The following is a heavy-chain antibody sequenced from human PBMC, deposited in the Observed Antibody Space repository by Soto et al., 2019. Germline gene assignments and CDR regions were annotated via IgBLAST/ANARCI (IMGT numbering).Heavy chain of an antibody. CDR2: ISDSADSA. CDR1: GFTFRIYA. Sequence: PGGTLSLSCAASGFTFRIYAMSWVRQVPGKGLEWVSTISDSADSAYYADSVKGRFTISRDNSKNTLYLQMNRLRAEDTAVYYWARPYGGKIGDDLELWGQGTTVTVPS. D-gene: IGHD2-15*01. CDR3: ARPYGGKIGDDLEL. V-gene: IGHV3-23*01. J-gene: IGHJ6*01.